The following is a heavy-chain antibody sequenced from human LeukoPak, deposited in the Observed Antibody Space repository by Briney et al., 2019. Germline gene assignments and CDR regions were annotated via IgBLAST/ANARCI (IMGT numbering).Heavy chain of an antibody. Sequence: GGSLRLSCAASGLTFSSYSMNWVRQAPGKGLEWVSYISSSSTIIYNADSVKGRFTISRDNAKSSLYLQMNSLRAEDTALYYCAKEESHYYDSSGYYYEAFDIWGQGTMVTVSS. CDR3: AKEESHYYDSSGYYYEAFDI. V-gene: IGHV3-48*04. D-gene: IGHD3-22*01. J-gene: IGHJ3*02. CDR2: ISSSSTII. CDR1: GLTFSSYS.